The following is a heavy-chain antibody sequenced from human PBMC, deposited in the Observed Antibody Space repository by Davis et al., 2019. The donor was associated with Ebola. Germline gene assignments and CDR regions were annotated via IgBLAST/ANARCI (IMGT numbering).Heavy chain of an antibody. V-gene: IGHV6-1*01. D-gene: IGHD6-19*01. CDR2: TYYRSKWYN. CDR3: ARGQRIAVAGTLTYYYYYGMDV. J-gene: IGHJ6*02. CDR1: GDSVSSNSAA. Sequence: SQTLSLTCAISGDSVSSNSAAWNWIRQSPSRGLEWLGRTYYRSKWYNDYAVSVKSRITINPDTSKNQFSLKLSSVTAADTTVYYCARGQRIAVAGTLTYYYYYGMDVWGQGTTVTVSS.